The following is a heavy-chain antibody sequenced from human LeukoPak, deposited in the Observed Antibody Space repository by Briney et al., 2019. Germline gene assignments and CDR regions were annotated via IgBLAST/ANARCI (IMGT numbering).Heavy chain of an antibody. CDR3: ARVPGAALLRGAIDY. J-gene: IGHJ4*02. CDR1: GYTFTSCH. CDR2: INPAGGST. V-gene: IGHV1-46*01. Sequence: ASVKVSCKASGYTFTSCHMHWVRQAPGQGLEWMGIINPAGGSTSYAQKFQGRVTITRNTSISTAYMELSSLRSEDTAVYYCARVPGAALLRGAIDYWGQGTLVTVSS. D-gene: IGHD6-13*01.